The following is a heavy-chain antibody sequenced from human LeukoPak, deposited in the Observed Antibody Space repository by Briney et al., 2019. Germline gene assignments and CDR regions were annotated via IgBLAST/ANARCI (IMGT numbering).Heavy chain of an antibody. CDR1: GFTFSSYA. J-gene: IGHJ4*02. CDR2: ISYDGSNK. CDR3: ERDLGPKWEILPNYVF. D-gene: IGHD1-26*01. V-gene: IGHV3-30-3*01. Sequence: GGSLRLSCTASGFTFSSYAMHWVRQAPGKGLEWVAVISYDGSNKYYADSVKGRFTISRDNSKNTLYLQMNSLRAEDTAVYYCERDLGPKWEILPNYVFGGQGHVVTVSA.